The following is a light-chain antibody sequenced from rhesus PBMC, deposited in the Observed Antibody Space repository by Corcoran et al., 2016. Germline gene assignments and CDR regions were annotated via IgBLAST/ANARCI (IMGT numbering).Light chain of an antibody. CDR2: GAS. V-gene: IGKV3-31*02. CDR1: QSVSSY. Sequence: EIVMTQSPATLALSPGERATLSCRASQSVSSYLAWYQQNTGQAPRLLIYGASSRATGIPDRLSGSGSGTEFNLTIISREPEDVGVYVCQQSSNLWTFGQGTKVEIK. J-gene: IGKJ1*01. CDR3: QQSSNLWT.